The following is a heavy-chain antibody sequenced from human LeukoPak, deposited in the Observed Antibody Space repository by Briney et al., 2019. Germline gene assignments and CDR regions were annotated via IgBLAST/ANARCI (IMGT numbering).Heavy chain of an antibody. J-gene: IGHJ4*02. V-gene: IGHV4-59*01. D-gene: IGHD3-10*01. CDR1: GGSISSYY. Sequence: SETLSLTCTVSGGSISSYYWSWIRQPPGKGLEWTGYIYYSGSTNYNPSLKSRVTISVDTSKNQFSLKLSSVTAADTAVYYRARDSGYGSGLFDYWGQGTLVTVSS. CDR2: IYYSGST. CDR3: ARDSGYGSGLFDY.